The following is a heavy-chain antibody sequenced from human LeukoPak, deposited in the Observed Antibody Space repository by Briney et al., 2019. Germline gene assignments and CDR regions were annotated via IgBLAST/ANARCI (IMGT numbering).Heavy chain of an antibody. J-gene: IGHJ4*02. CDR1: GYTFIDYY. Sequence: GASVKVSCKTSGYTFIDYYIHWIRQAPGQGLEWMGRINPTTGGTGFAQKFQGKVSMTRDTSISTAYMELSRLGSDDTAVYYCATLGEDNTDTPFDYWGQGTLVTVSS. CDR2: INPTTGGT. CDR3: ATLGEDNTDTPFDY. V-gene: IGHV1-2*06. D-gene: IGHD3-16*01.